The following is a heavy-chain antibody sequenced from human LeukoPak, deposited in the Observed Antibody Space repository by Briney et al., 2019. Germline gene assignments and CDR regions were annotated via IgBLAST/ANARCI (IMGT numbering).Heavy chain of an antibody. CDR1: GGSFSGYY. J-gene: IGHJ5*02. CDR3: ARGCYDYVWGTLNWFDP. V-gene: IGHV4-34*01. Sequence: SETLSLTCAVYGGSFSGYYWSWIRQPPGKGLEWIGEINHSGSTNYNPSLKSRVTISVDTSKNQFSLKLSSVTAADTAVYYCARGCYDYVWGTLNWFDPWGQGTLVTVSS. D-gene: IGHD3-16*01. CDR2: INHSGST.